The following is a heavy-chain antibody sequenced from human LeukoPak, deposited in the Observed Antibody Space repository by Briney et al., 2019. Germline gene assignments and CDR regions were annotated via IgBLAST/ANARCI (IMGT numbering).Heavy chain of an antibody. V-gene: IGHV3-9*01. D-gene: IGHD1-26*01. CDR1: GFTFDDYA. CDR2: ISWNSGSI. Sequence: GGSLRLSCAASGFTFDDYAMHWVRQAPGKGLEWVSGISWNSGSIGYADSVKGRFTISRDNAKNSLYLQMNSLRAEDTALYYCAKDIGPRSYRLVINAFDIWGQGTMVTVSS. J-gene: IGHJ3*02. CDR3: AKDIGPRSYRLVINAFDI.